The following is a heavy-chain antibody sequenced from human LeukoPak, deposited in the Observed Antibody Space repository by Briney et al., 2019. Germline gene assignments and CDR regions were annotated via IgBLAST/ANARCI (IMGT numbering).Heavy chain of an antibody. CDR3: ASRGYSGYDYDYYYYYMDV. J-gene: IGHJ6*03. CDR1: GYSISSGDY. Sequence: SETLSLTCTVSGYSISSGDYWGWIRQPPGNGLEWIGSVYHSGSTYCNPSLKRLVTISVDTSNNQLSLKLSTLTAADTAVYYCASRGYSGYDYDYYYYYMDVWGKGTTVTVSS. CDR2: VYHSGST. V-gene: IGHV4-38-2*02. D-gene: IGHD5-12*01.